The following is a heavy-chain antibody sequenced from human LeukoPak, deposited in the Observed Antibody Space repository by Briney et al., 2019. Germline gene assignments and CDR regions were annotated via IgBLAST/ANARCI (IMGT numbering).Heavy chain of an antibody. CDR3: ARGTYGDPYYFDY. CDR2: IYYSGST. J-gene: IGHJ4*02. CDR1: GGSISSYY. Sequence: SETLSLTCTVSGGSISSYYWSRIRQPPGKGLEWIGYIYYSGSTNYNPSLKSRVTISVDTSKNQFSLKLSSVTAADTAVYYCARGTYGDPYYFDYWGQGTLVTVSS. V-gene: IGHV4-59*01. D-gene: IGHD4-17*01.